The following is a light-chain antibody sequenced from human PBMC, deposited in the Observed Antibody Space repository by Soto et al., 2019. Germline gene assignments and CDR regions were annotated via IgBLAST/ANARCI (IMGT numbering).Light chain of an antibody. J-gene: IGKJ1*01. CDR2: GAS. Sequence: EIVVTQSPATLSVSPGERSTFSCRASQSVSSNLAWYQQKPGQAPRILIYGASIRATGIPARFSGSGSGTEFTLTISTLQSEDFAIYYCQHYNNWPPWSFGQGTKVDIK. V-gene: IGKV3-15*01. CDR1: QSVSSN. CDR3: QHYNNWPPWS.